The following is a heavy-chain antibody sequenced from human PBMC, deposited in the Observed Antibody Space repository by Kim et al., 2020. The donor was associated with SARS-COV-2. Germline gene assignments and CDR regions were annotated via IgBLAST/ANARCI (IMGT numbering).Heavy chain of an antibody. J-gene: IGHJ5*02. CDR1: GFTFSSYA. D-gene: IGHD6-13*01. CDR2: ISYDGSNK. Sequence: GGSLRLSCAASGFTFSSYAMHWVRQAPGKGLEWVAVISYDGSNKYYADSVKGRFTISRDNSKNTLYLQMNSLRAEDTAVYYCARDGGYSSSWYMNWFDPWGQGTLVTVSS. CDR3: ARDGGYSSSWYMNWFDP. V-gene: IGHV3-30*04.